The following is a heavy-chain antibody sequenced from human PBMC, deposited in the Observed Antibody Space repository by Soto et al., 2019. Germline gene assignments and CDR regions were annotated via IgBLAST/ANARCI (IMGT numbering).Heavy chain of an antibody. CDR3: ARGGGISSSLKNWFDP. J-gene: IGHJ5*02. Sequence: QVQLVQSGAEVKKPGASVKVSCKASGYTFTSYDINWVRQATGQGLEWMGWMNPNSGNTGYAQKFQGRVTMTRNTSRSKAYMALSSLRSEDTAVYYCARGGGISSSLKNWFDPWGQGTLVTVSS. CDR2: MNPNSGNT. CDR1: GYTFTSYD. V-gene: IGHV1-8*01. D-gene: IGHD6-6*01.